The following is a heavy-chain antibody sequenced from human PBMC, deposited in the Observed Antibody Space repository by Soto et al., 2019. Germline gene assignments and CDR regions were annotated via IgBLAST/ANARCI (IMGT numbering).Heavy chain of an antibody. CDR1: GFTFSSYA. CDR2: ISYDGSNK. Sequence: QVQLVESGGGVVQPGRSLRLSCAASGFTFSSYAMHWVRQAPGKGLEWVAVISYDGSNKYYADSVKGRFTISRDNSKNTGYPXMNSLRAEDTAVYYCARAQWMDTAMSKESNWYFDLWGRGTLVTVSS. J-gene: IGHJ2*01. CDR3: ARAQWMDTAMSKESNWYFDL. D-gene: IGHD5-18*01. V-gene: IGHV3-30-3*01.